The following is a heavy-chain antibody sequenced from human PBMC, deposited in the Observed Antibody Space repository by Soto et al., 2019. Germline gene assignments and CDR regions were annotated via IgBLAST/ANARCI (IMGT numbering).Heavy chain of an antibody. CDR2: SSAAGSST. Sequence: PGGSLRLSCTASGFTFSDSAMTWVRQAPGKGLEWVAISSAAGSSTYHADSVRGRFTISRDNSKNTLYLQMNSLRAEDTAVYYCSRDLGAAGGPDYWGQGTLVTVSS. V-gene: IGHV3-23*01. CDR3: SRDLGAAGGPDY. D-gene: IGHD6-13*01. J-gene: IGHJ4*02. CDR1: GFTFSDSA.